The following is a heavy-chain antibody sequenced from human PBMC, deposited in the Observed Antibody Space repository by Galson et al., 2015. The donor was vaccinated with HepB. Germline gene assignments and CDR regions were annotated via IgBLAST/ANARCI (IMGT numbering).Heavy chain of an antibody. CDR1: GFTFSSYW. Sequence: SLRLSCAASGFTFSSYWMHWVRQAPGKGLVWVSRINSDGSSTSYADSVKGRFTISRDNAKNTLYLQMNSLRAEDTAVYYCARWRGGSYEGGYYGMDVWGQGTTVTVSS. CDR2: INSDGSST. V-gene: IGHV3-74*01. J-gene: IGHJ6*02. D-gene: IGHD1-26*01. CDR3: ARWRGGSYEGGYYGMDV.